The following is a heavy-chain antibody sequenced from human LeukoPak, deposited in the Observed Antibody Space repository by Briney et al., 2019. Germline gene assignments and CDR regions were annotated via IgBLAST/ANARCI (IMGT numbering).Heavy chain of an antibody. D-gene: IGHD1-26*01. J-gene: IGHJ4*02. CDR2: MNPNSGNT. V-gene: IGHV1-8*01. Sequence: RASVKVSYKASGYTFTSYDINWVRQATGQGLEWMGWMNPNSGNTGYAQKFQGRVTMTRNTSISTAYMELSSLRSEDTAVYYCARPGWELLWPFDYWGQGTLVTVSS. CDR1: GYTFTSYD. CDR3: ARPGWELLWPFDY.